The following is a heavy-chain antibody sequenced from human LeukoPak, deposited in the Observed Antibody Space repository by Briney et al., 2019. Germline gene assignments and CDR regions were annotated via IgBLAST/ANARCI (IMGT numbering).Heavy chain of an antibody. J-gene: IGHJ6*04. CDR1: GFTFSSYA. Sequence: GGSLRLSCAASGFTFSSYAMSWVRQAPGKGLERVSVIYSGGSTYYADSVKGRFTISRDNAKNSLYLQMNSLRAEDTAVYYCAELGITMIGGVWGKGTTVTISS. CDR3: AELGITMIGGV. V-gene: IGHV3-23*03. CDR2: IYSGGST. D-gene: IGHD3-10*02.